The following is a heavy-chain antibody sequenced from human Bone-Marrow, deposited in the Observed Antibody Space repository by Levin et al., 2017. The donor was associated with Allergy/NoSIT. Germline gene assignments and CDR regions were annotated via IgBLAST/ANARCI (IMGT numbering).Heavy chain of an antibody. Sequence: SQTLSLTCAVSGYSISSGYYWSWIRQPPGKGLEWIATIYHTGNIHYNPSLKSRVTMSLDMSENQFSLKVTSVTATDAAVYYCARSNCSGGSCYPKRDYYYGMDVWGQGTTVTVSS. CDR3: ARSNCSGGSCYPKRDYYYGMDV. CDR1: GYSISSGYY. J-gene: IGHJ6*02. D-gene: IGHD2-15*01. V-gene: IGHV4-38-2*01. CDR2: IYHTGNI.